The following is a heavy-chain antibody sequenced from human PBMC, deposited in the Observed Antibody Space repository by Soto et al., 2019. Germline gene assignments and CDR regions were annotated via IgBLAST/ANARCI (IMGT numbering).Heavy chain of an antibody. CDR3: VKRMATIKHAHQFRPFDY. V-gene: IGHV3-64D*08. CDR1: GFTFSSYA. CDR2: ISSNGGST. Sequence: GGSLRLSCSASGFTFSSYAMHWVRQAPGKGLEYVSAISSNGGSTYYADSVKGRFTISRDNSKNTLYLQMSSLRAEDTAVYYCVKRMATIKHAHQFRPFDYWGQGTLVTVSS. D-gene: IGHD5-12*01. J-gene: IGHJ4*02.